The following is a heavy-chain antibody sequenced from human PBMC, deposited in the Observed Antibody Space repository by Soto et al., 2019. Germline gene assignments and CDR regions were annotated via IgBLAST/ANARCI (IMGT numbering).Heavy chain of an antibody. V-gene: IGHV5-51*01. CDR1: GYTFANYW. J-gene: IGHJ4*02. D-gene: IGHD2-15*01. CDR2: IYPSDSGT. CDR3: ARLPVGYCSGGSCYPFDY. Sequence: GESLKISCESSGYTFANYWIGWVRQVPGKGLEWVAIIYPSDSGTIYSPSFQGQVTISADKSISTAYLQWTSLKASDTAIYYCARLPVGYCSGGSCYPFDYWGQGTLVTVS.